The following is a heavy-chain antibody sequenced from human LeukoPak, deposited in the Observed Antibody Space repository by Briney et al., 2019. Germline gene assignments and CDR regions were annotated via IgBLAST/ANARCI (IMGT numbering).Heavy chain of an antibody. V-gene: IGHV3-74*01. CDR2: INSDGSST. J-gene: IGHJ3*02. CDR3: ARDSPREDYYDSSGDDAFDI. CDR1: GFTFSSYW. D-gene: IGHD3-22*01. Sequence: PGGSLRLSCAASGFTFSSYWMHWVRQAPGKGLVWVSRINSDGSSTSYADFVKGRFTISRDNAKNSLYLQMNSLRAEDTAVYYCARDSPREDYYDSSGDDAFDIWGQGTMVTVSS.